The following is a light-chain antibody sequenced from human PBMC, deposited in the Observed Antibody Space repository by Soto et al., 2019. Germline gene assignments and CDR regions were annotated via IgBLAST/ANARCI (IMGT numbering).Light chain of an antibody. J-gene: IGKJ1*01. Sequence: DIQMTQSPSSLSASVGDRVIITCRASQTIGSYLNWYQQKPGKAPKVLISAASSLQAGVPSRLNGSGCRSGVTLTISSLRPEDFATYFCQQSYNMTWTFGQGTKVEIK. CDR1: QTIGSY. CDR3: QQSYNMTWT. V-gene: IGKV1-39*01. CDR2: AAS.